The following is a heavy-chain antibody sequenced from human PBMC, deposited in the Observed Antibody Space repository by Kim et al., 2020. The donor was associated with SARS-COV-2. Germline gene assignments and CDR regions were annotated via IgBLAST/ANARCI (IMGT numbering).Heavy chain of an antibody. CDR3: AKDIVPFVELWYYFDY. CDR1: GYMFNNYG. Sequence: ASVKVSCKASGYMFNNYGITWVRQAPGQGLEWMGWISTHTGYTRYAQKFQGRVTMTTDTSTSTAYMELRSLRSDDTAIYYCAKDIVPFVELWYYFDYWGQGTLVTVSS. V-gene: IGHV1-18*01. D-gene: IGHD3-16*01. CDR2: ISTHTGYT. J-gene: IGHJ4*02.